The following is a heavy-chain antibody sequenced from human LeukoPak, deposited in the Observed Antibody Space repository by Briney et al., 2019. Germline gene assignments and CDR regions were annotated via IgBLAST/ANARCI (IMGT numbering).Heavy chain of an antibody. J-gene: IGHJ4*02. CDR1: GFTFSSYA. Sequence: PGGSLRLSCSASGFTFSSYAMHWIRQAPGKGLEYVSAISSNGGSTYYADSVKGRFTISRDNSKNTLYLQMSSLRAEDTAVYYCVKAYYYDSCGYFRPFDYWGQGTLVTVSS. CDR2: ISSNGGST. CDR3: VKAYYYDSCGYFRPFDY. D-gene: IGHD3-22*01. V-gene: IGHV3-64D*06.